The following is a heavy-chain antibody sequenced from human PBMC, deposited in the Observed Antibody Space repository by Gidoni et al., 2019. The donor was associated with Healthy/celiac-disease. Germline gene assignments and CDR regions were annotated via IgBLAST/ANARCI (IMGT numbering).Heavy chain of an antibody. CDR3: ARDRVVVVPAAIFDFIGAPED. D-gene: IGHD2-2*01. CDR2: INPNSGGT. V-gene: IGHV1-2*02. Sequence: GQGLEWMGWINPNSGGTNYAQKFQGRFTMTRDTSISTAYMELSRLRSDDTAVYYCARDRVVVVPAAIFDFIGAPEDWGQGTMVTVSS. J-gene: IGHJ3*01.